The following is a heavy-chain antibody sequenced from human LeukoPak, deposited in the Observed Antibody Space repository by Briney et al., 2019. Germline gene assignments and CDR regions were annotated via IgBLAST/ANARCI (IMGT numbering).Heavy chain of an antibody. CDR1: GYTFTGYY. D-gene: IGHD3-22*01. J-gene: IGHJ3*02. Sequence: ASVKVSCKASGYTFTGYYMHWVRQAPGQGLEWMGWINPNSGGTNYAQKFQGRVTMTRDTSISTTYMELSRLRSDDTAVYYCARGGSYYDSSGYYDAFDIWGQGTMVTVSS. CDR3: ARGGSYYDSSGYYDAFDI. V-gene: IGHV1-2*02. CDR2: INPNSGGT.